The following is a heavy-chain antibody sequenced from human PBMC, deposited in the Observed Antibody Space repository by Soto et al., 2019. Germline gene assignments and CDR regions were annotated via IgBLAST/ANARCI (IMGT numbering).Heavy chain of an antibody. V-gene: IGHV6-1*01. CDR3: ARFFFPFSGYGYGYYFDS. Sequence: SQTLSLTCAISGDSVSSNSAAWNWIRQSPSRGLEWLGRTYYRSKWYNDYAVSVKSRITINPDTSKNQFSLQLNSVTPEDTDVYYFARFFFPFSGYGYGYYFDSGGQGTLVTVSS. CDR1: GDSVSSNSAA. D-gene: IGHD5-18*01. J-gene: IGHJ4*02. CDR2: TYYRSKWYN.